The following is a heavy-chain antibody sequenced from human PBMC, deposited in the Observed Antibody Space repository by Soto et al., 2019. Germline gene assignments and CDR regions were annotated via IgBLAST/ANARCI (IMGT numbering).Heavy chain of an antibody. CDR2: MNPNSGNT. J-gene: IGHJ6*03. V-gene: IGHV1-8*01. CDR1: GYTFTSYD. Sequence: QVQLVQSGAEVKKPGASVKVSCKASGYTFTSYDINWVRQATGQGLEWMGWMNPNSGNTGYAQKFQGRVTLTRNTSTSPAYMELRSLRSEDAAVYYCASGGVVVPAVILAMGYYYYFMDVWGKGTTVTVSS. D-gene: IGHD2-2*02. CDR3: ASGGVVVPAVILAMGYYYYFMDV.